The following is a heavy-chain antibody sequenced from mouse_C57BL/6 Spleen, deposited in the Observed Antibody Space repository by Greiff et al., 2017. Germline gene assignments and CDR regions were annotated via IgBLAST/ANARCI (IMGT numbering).Heavy chain of an antibody. D-gene: IGHD2-12*01. J-gene: IGHJ3*01. CDR3: TGGTTGFAY. CDR1: GFTFSDAW. Sequence: EVQGVDSGGGLVQPGGSKRLSCAASGFTFSDAWLDWVRPSPEKGLEWVAEIRNKANNHATYYASSVKGRFTISRDDSKSSVYLQMNSVRAEVTGIYYCTGGTTGFAYWGQGTLVTVSA. CDR2: IRNKANNHAT. V-gene: IGHV6-6*01.